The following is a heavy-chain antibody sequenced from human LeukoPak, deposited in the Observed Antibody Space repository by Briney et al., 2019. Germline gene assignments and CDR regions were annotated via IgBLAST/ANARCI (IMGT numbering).Heavy chain of an antibody. Sequence: PGGSLRLSCAASGFTFNAFGMSWVRQAPGRGLEWVSGMSGNGLSTNYADSVKGRFSISRDNSRNTLYLQMNSLSAEDTAVYYCARDKQISDYFDYWGQGTLVTVSS. CDR2: MSGNGLST. CDR1: GFTFNAFG. CDR3: ARDKQISDYFDY. V-gene: IGHV3-23*01. D-gene: IGHD6-13*01. J-gene: IGHJ4*02.